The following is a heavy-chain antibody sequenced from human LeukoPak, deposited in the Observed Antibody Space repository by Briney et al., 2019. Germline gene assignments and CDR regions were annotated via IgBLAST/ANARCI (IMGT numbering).Heavy chain of an antibody. CDR1: GGSFSGYY. CDR3: ARGILGYCSGGSCYNWFDP. V-gene: IGHV4-34*01. J-gene: IGHJ5*02. CDR2: INHSGST. D-gene: IGHD2-15*01. Sequence: SGTLSLTCAVYGGSFSGYYWSWIRQPPGKGLEWIGEINHSGSTNYNPSLKSRVTISVDTSKNQFSLKLSSVTAADTAVYYCARGILGYCSGGSCYNWFDPWGQGTLVTVSS.